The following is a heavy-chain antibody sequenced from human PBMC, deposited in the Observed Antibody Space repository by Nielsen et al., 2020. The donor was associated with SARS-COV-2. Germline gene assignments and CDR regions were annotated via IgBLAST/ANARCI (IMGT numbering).Heavy chain of an antibody. CDR3: ARQTVYCSGGSCYSESLSFDY. CDR2: IYYSGST. J-gene: IGHJ4*02. D-gene: IGHD2-15*01. Sequence: RQAPGKGLEWIGYIYYSGSTYYNPSLKSRVTISVDTSKNQFSLKLSSVTAADTAVYYCARQTVYCSGGSCYSESLSFDYWGQGTLVTVSS. V-gene: IGHV4-30-4*01.